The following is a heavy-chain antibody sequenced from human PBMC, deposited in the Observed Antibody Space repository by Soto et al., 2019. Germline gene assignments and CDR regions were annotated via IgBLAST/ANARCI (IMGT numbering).Heavy chain of an antibody. J-gene: IGHJ4*02. CDR2: IDKSGGDT. CDR3: AKDTYSRSWYF. CDR1: GFTFTNYL. Sequence: GSLRLSCAASGFTFTNYLMTWVRQAPGKGLEWVSSIDKSGGDTYYADSVKGRFTISRDNSKNTLYLQMNGLRAEDTALYYCAKDTYSRSWYFWGQGTLVTVSS. V-gene: IGHV3-23*05. D-gene: IGHD2-2*01.